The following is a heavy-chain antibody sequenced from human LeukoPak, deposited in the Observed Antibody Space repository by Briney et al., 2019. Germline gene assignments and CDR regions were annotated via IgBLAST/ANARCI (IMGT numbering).Heavy chain of an antibody. Sequence: ASVKVSCKASGGTFSSYAISWVRQGPGEGVEWMGGIIPIFGTANYAQKFKGRVTINADESTSTAYMELSSLRSEDTAVYYCARHSSGWLDYGFRKTPKPNYYFDYWGQGTLVTVSS. CDR3: ARHSSGWLDYGFRKTPKPNYYFDY. V-gene: IGHV1-69*13. J-gene: IGHJ4*02. CDR1: GGTFSSYA. CDR2: IIPIFGTA. D-gene: IGHD6-19*01.